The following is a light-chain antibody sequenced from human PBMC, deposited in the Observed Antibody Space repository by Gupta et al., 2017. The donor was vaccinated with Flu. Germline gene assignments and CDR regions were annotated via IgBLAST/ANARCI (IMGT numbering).Light chain of an antibody. V-gene: IGKV3-20*01. J-gene: IGKJ2*03. CDR1: QGVTSSY. CDR2: GAS. Sequence: EIVLTQSPGTLSLSPGEGATLSCRASQGVTSSYLAWYQQQPGQAPRLLIYGASIRATGIPDRFIGSGSGTDFTLTISRLEPEDFAVYYCQQYGTSPYSFGQGTKLEIK. CDR3: QQYGTSPYS.